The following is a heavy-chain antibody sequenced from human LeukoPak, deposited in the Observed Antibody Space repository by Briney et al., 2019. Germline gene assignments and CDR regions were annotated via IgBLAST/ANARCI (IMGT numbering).Heavy chain of an antibody. V-gene: IGHV3-23*01. J-gene: IGHJ3*02. Sequence: PGGSLRLSCSTSGFTFKNYAMSWVRQAPGKGLMWVSGIGGRGSSTYYADSVKGRFTISRDNSKNTMYLQMNSLRADDTAVYYCAGDPTKEGDGAFDIWGQGTMVTVSS. CDR1: GFTFKNYA. CDR3: AGDPTKEGDGAFDI. CDR2: IGGRGSST. D-gene: IGHD1-1*01.